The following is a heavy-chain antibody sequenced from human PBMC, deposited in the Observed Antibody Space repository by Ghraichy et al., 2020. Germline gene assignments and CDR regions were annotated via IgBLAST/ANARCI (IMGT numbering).Heavy chain of an antibody. CDR2: IYYGGST. CDR3: ARVPFSSERAYYFDY. V-gene: IGHV4-59*01. J-gene: IGHJ4*02. Sequence: SETLSLTCTVSGASISDYYWSWIRQSPGKGLEWLGFIYYGGSTNYNPSLKSRVTMSVDMSKKHFYLMLSSVTAADTAMYYCARVPFSSERAYYFDYWGQGTLVTVSS. CDR1: GASISDYY.